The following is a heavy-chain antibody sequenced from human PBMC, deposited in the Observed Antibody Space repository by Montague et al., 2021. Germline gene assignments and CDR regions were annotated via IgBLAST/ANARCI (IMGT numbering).Heavy chain of an antibody. J-gene: IGHJ6*03. D-gene: IGHD3-10*01. Sequence: SLRLSCAASGFTFSSHAMHWVRQAPGTGPGWVAIIWFDGSKKYYRDSVKGRFTISRDNSENTLHLQMNSLRAEDTAVYYCVKDSGYFYYMDVWGKGTTVTVSS. V-gene: IGHV3-33*06. CDR1: GFTFSSHA. CDR3: VKDSGYFYYMDV. CDR2: IWFDGSKK.